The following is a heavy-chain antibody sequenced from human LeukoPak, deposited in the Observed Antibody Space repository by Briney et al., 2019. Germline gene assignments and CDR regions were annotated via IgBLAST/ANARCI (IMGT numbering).Heavy chain of an antibody. D-gene: IGHD2-2*02. CDR3: AKVICSSTSCYTLDYGMDV. CDR2: ISWNSGSI. Sequence: PGGSLRLSCAASGFTFSSYSMNWVRQAPGKGLEWVSGISWNSGSIGYADSVKGRFTISRDNAKNSLYLQMNSLRAEDTALYYCAKVICSSTSCYTLDYGMDVWGQGTTVTVSS. V-gene: IGHV3-9*01. CDR1: GFTFSSYS. J-gene: IGHJ6*02.